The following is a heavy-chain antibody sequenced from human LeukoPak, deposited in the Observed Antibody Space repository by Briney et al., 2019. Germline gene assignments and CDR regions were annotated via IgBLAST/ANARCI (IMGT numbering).Heavy chain of an antibody. J-gene: IGHJ4*02. Sequence: GGSLRLSCAASGFTFSSYAMSWVRQAPGKGLEWVSAISGSGGSTYYADSVKGRFTISRDNSKNTLYLQMNSLRAEDTAVYYCAKDTLDIVLVVYDIFDYWGQGTLVTVSS. CDR3: AKDTLDIVLVVYDIFDY. CDR2: ISGSGGST. V-gene: IGHV3-23*01. CDR1: GFTFSSYA. D-gene: IGHD2-8*01.